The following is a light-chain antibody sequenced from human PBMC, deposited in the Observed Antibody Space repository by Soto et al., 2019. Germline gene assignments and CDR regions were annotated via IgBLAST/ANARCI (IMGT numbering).Light chain of an antibody. V-gene: IGKV1-5*01. J-gene: IGKJ4*01. CDR3: HQYNSYSPLT. CDR1: QSISSW. Sequence: DIRSTQSPSTLSASVGDRVPITCRASQSISSWLAWYQQKPGKAPKLLIYDASSLESGVPSRFSGSGSGTEFTLTISSLQPDDFATYYCHQYNSYSPLTFGGGTMVAIK. CDR2: DAS.